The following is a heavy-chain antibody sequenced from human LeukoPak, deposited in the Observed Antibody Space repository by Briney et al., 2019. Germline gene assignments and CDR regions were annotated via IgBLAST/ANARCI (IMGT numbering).Heavy chain of an antibody. D-gene: IGHD4-17*01. J-gene: IGHJ3*02. CDR1: GYSISSGYY. Sequence: SETLSLTCIVSGYSISSGYYWGWIRQPPGQGLEWIGNIHHSGSTYYNPSLKSRVTISVDTSKNQLSLRLSSVTAADTAVYYCARDRPHDYGDYNDAFDIWGQGTMVTVSS. V-gene: IGHV4-38-2*02. CDR2: IHHSGST. CDR3: ARDRPHDYGDYNDAFDI.